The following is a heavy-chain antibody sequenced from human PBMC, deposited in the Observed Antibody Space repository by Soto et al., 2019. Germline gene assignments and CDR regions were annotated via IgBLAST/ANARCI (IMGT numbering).Heavy chain of an antibody. J-gene: IGHJ4*02. Sequence: EVQLVESGGGLVQPGGSLRLSCAASGFTFSSYAMHWVRQAPGKGLEYVSVISSNGGSTYYANSAKGRFTISRDNSKNTLYLQMGSLRAEDMAVYYCARGSNGYHFDYWGQGTLVTVSS. CDR1: GFTFSSYA. D-gene: IGHD5-12*01. V-gene: IGHV3-64*01. CDR2: ISSNGGST. CDR3: ARGSNGYHFDY.